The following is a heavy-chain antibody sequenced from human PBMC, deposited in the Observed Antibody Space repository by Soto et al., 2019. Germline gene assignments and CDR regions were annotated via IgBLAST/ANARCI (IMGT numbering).Heavy chain of an antibody. Sequence: QITLKESGPTLVKPTQTLTLTCTFSGFSLSTSGVGVGWIRQPPGKALEWLALIYWDDDKRYSPSLKSRLTITKDTSKNQVVLTMTNMDPVDTATYYCTQRDGDYGYFDYWGQGTLVTVSS. J-gene: IGHJ4*02. CDR1: GFSLSTSGVG. CDR2: IYWDDDK. CDR3: TQRDGDYGYFDY. D-gene: IGHD4-17*01. V-gene: IGHV2-5*02.